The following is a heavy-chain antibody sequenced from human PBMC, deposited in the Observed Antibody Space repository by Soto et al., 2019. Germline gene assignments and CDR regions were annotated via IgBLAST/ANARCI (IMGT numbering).Heavy chain of an antibody. D-gene: IGHD5-18*01. CDR2: IFSTDDH. CDR3: AQTSRGFSKYNFGVSHYYYGLEV. J-gene: IGHJ6*02. V-gene: IGHV2-26*01. Sequence: QVTLTESGPVLVKPTETLTLTCTVSGFSLTNSRVGVSWVRQPPGKTLQWLAHIFSTDDHPDRKSLERRFIISMDTSKSQVVLTMTNVDPVDTATYYCAQTSRGFSKYNFGVSHYYYGLEVWGQGTTVTVS. CDR1: GFSLTNSRVG.